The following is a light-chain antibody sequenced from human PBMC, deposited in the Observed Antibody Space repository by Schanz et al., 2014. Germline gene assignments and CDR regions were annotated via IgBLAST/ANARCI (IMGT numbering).Light chain of an antibody. Sequence: QSALTQPASVSGSPGQSITISCTGTSSDVGSYNLVSWYQHHPGKAPKLMIYEVNKRPSGVSNRFSGSKSGNTASLTISGLQAEDEADYYCSSYTITTRGVVFGGGTKLTVL. V-gene: IGLV2-14*02. CDR1: SSDVGSYNL. CDR3: SSYTITTRGVV. CDR2: EVN. J-gene: IGLJ2*01.